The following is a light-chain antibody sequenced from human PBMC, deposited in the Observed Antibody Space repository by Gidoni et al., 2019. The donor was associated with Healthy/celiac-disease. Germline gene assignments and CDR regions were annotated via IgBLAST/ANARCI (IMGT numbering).Light chain of an antibody. V-gene: IGKV1-12*01. Sequence: DSQITQSPSSVSASVGDRVTITCRASQGISSWLAWYQQKPGKAPKLLSYAASSLQSGVPSRFSGSGSGTDFTLTIGSLLPEDFSTYYLQQANSFPFTFGPGTKVDIK. CDR2: AAS. CDR3: QQANSFPFT. J-gene: IGKJ3*01. CDR1: QGISSW.